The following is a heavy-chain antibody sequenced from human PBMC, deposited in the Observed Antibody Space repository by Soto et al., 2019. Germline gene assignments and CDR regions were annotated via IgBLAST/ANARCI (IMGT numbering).Heavy chain of an antibody. J-gene: IGHJ6*02. CDR3: ARDIPPVDFWSGYRVRYYGMDV. D-gene: IGHD3-3*01. CDR1: GFTFSSYA. Sequence: QVQLVESGGGVVQPGRSLRLSCAASGFTFSSYAMHWVRQAPGKGLEWVAVISYDGSNKYYADSVKGRFTISRDNSKNTLYLQMNSLRAEDTAVYYCARDIPPVDFWSGYRVRYYGMDVWGQGTTVTVSS. V-gene: IGHV3-30-3*01. CDR2: ISYDGSNK.